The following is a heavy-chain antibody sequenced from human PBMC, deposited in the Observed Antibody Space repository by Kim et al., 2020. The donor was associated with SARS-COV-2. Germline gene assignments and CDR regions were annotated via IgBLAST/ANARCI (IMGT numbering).Heavy chain of an antibody. Sequence: SETLSLTCAVYGGSFSGYHWSWIRQPPGKGLDWIGEINHSGGTNYNPSLKSRVTMSVDTSKNQFSLKVNSVTAADTAVYYCVRGPRYSSGWRPNEYYYYGMDVWGQGTTVTVSS. V-gene: IGHV4-34*01. D-gene: IGHD6-19*01. CDR1: GGSFSGYH. CDR3: VRGPRYSSGWRPNEYYYYGMDV. J-gene: IGHJ6*02. CDR2: INHSGGT.